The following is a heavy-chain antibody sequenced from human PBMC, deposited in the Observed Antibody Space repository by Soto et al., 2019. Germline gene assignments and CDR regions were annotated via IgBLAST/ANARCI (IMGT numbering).Heavy chain of an antibody. Sequence: QVQLQQWGAGLLKPSETLSLTCAVYGGSFSGYYWSWIRQPPGKGLEWIGEINHSGSTNYNPSLKSRVTISVDTSKNQFSLKLSSVTAADTAVYYCARGGGYFDWSPYKYGMDVWGQGTTVTVSS. J-gene: IGHJ6*02. D-gene: IGHD3-9*01. CDR2: INHSGST. CDR1: GGSFSGYY. V-gene: IGHV4-34*01. CDR3: ARGGGYFDWSPYKYGMDV.